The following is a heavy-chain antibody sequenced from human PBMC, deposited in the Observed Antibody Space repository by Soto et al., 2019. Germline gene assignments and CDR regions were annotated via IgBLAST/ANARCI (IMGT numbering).Heavy chain of an antibody. Sequence: QVQLVQSGAEVKKPGASVKVSCKASGYTFTSYDINWVRQATGQGLEWMGWMNPNSGNTGYAQKCPCRVTRTRNTSISTAYMELSSLRSEDTAVYYCARWPDGYYYYGMDVWGQGTTVTVSS. CDR3: ARWPDGYYYYGMDV. J-gene: IGHJ6*02. V-gene: IGHV1-8*01. CDR1: GYTFTSYD. CDR2: MNPNSGNT.